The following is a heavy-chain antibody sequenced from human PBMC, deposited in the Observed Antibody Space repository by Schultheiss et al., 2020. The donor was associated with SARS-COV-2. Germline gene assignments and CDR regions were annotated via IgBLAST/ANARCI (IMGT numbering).Heavy chain of an antibody. CDR1: GGSFSGYY. V-gene: IGHV4-34*09. Sequence: SETLSLTCAVYGGSFSGYYWSWIRQPPGKGLEWIGYIYYSGSTYYNPSLKSRVTISVDTSKNQFSLKLSSVTAADTAVYYCARAGYDSSGYYFDYWGQGTLVTVSS. D-gene: IGHD3-22*01. J-gene: IGHJ4*02. CDR2: IYYSGST. CDR3: ARAGYDSSGYYFDY.